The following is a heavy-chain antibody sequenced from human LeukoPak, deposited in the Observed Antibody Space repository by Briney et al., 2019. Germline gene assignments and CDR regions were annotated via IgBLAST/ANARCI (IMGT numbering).Heavy chain of an antibody. Sequence: PGGSLRLSCAASRFTFSSYAMSWVRQAPGKGLEWVSAISGSGGSTYYADSVKGRFTISRDNSKNTLYLQMNSLRAEDTAVYYCAKFPSYSSGWSDYWGQGTLVTVSS. CDR3: AKFPSYSSGWSDY. D-gene: IGHD6-19*01. CDR2: ISGSGGST. J-gene: IGHJ4*02. V-gene: IGHV3-23*01. CDR1: RFTFSSYA.